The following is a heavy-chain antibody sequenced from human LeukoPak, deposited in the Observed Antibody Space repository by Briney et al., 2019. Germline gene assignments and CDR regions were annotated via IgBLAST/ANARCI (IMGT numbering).Heavy chain of an antibody. V-gene: IGHV4-4*07. CDR2: IYTSGST. CDR3: ARDVMTTRSFDY. D-gene: IGHD3-22*01. J-gene: IGHJ4*02. CDR1: GGSISSYY. Sequence: SETLSLTCTVSGGSISSYYWSWIRQPAGKGLEWIGRIYTSGSTNYNPSLKSRVTISVDKSKNQFSLKLSSVTAADTAVYYCARDVMTTRSFDYWGQGTLVTVSS.